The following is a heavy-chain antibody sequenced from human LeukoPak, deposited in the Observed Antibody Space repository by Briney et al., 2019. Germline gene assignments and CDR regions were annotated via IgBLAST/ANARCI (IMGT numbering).Heavy chain of an antibody. CDR2: INPNSGGT. D-gene: IGHD2-2*01. V-gene: IGHV1-2*06. CDR1: GYTFTGYY. CDR3: ARENIVVVPAALGY. Sequence: ASVKVSCKASGYTFTGYYMHWVPQAPGQGLEWMGRINPNSGGTNYAQKFQGRVTMTRDTSISTAYMELSRLRSDDTAVYYSARENIVVVPAALGYWGQGTLVTVSS. J-gene: IGHJ4*02.